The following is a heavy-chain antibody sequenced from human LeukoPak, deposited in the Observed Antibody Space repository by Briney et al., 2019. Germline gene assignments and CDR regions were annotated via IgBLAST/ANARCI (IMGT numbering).Heavy chain of an antibody. D-gene: IGHD2-21*01. CDR1: GFTFSSVW. Sequence: GGSLRLSCAASGFTFSSVWMSWVRQAPGKGLEWVGRIKSKTDGGTTDYAAPVKGRFSISRDDSKSTLYLQMNSLKTEDTAVYYCTTGRHIVVARIDYWGQGTLVTVSS. CDR3: TTGRHIVVARIDY. CDR2: IKSKTDGGTT. V-gene: IGHV3-15*01. J-gene: IGHJ4*02.